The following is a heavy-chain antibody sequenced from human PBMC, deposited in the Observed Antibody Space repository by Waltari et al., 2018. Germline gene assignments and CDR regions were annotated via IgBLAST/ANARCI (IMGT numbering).Heavy chain of an antibody. CDR3: TTEYSSSSAY. Sequence: QLQLQESGPGLVKPSETLSLTCTVSGDSISNDNYHWAWVRQPPGMGLEWIGSIYYNGNTCYSPSLKRRVTISLDTSKNQFSLRLSSVTAADTAVYYCTTEYSSSSAYWGQGTLVTVSS. CDR2: IYYNGNT. D-gene: IGHD6-6*01. J-gene: IGHJ4*02. V-gene: IGHV4-39*02. CDR1: GDSISNDNYH.